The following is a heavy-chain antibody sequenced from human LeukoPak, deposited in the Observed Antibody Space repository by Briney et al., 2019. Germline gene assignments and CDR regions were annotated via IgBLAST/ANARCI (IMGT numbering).Heavy chain of an antibody. Sequence: TGGSLRLSCAASGFTFSSYEMNWVRQAPGKGLEWVSYISSSGSNIYYADSVKGRFTIPRDNAKNSLYLQMNSLRAEDTAVYYCARDNTYYYGMDVWGQGTTVTVSS. D-gene: IGHD2/OR15-2a*01. CDR3: ARDNTYYYGMDV. V-gene: IGHV3-48*03. CDR2: ISSSGSNI. J-gene: IGHJ6*02. CDR1: GFTFSSYE.